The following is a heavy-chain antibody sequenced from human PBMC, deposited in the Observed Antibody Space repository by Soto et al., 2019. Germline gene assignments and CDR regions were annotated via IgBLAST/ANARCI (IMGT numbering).Heavy chain of an antibody. D-gene: IGHD2-8*02. V-gene: IGHV4-4*02. CDR3: ARGMTPPGAPAWYYFDS. CDR1: GFSISSSNW. CDR2: ISHSGTT. Sequence: WETLSLTCAFSGFSISSSNWLSWVRQPPGKGLEWIGGISHSGTTNYNPSLRSRVTMSADVSKNQFSLRLTSVTAADTALYYCARGMTPPGAPAWYYFDSWGQGTLVNVSS. J-gene: IGHJ4*02.